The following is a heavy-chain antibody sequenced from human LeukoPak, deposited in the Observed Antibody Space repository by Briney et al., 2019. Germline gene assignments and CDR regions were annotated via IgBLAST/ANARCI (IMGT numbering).Heavy chain of an antibody. CDR1: GDSIDSSS. CDR2: VYLGGSP. J-gene: IGHJ5*02. CDR3: ANWVGNWFDP. V-gene: IGHV4-4*07. D-gene: IGHD1-26*01. Sequence: SETLSLTCTVFGDSIDSSSWAWIRQPVGKGLEWIGRVYLGGSPIYNPSLKTRVIMTVDTSTNQFLLWLRSVTAADTATYYCANWVGNWFDPWGQGTLVTVSS.